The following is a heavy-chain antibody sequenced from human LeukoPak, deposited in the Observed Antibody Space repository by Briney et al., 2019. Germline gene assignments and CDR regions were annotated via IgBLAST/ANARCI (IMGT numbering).Heavy chain of an antibody. CDR2: INTNTGNP. V-gene: IGHV7-4-1*02. D-gene: IGHD6-13*01. J-gene: IGHJ4*02. Sequence: ASVKVSCKASGYTFTSYAMNWVRQAPGQGLEWMGWINTNTGNPTYAQGFTGRFVFSLDTSVSTAYLQISSLKAEDTAVYYCARPLAAAGIAIFDYWGQGTLVTVSS. CDR1: GYTFTSYA. CDR3: ARPLAAAGIAIFDY.